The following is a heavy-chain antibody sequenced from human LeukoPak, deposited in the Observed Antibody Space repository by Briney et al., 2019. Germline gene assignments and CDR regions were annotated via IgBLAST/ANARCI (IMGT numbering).Heavy chain of an antibody. V-gene: IGHV4-38-2*02. J-gene: IGHJ4*02. Sequence: PSETLSLTCTVSGYSISSGYYWGWNRQPPGKGLEWIWGIYHSGSTYYNPSLKSRVTISVDTSKNQFSLKLSSVTAADTAVYYCARVYDYVWGSYRPDYWGQGTLVTVSS. CDR3: ARVYDYVWGSYRPDY. D-gene: IGHD3-16*02. CDR2: IYHSGST. CDR1: GYSISSGYY.